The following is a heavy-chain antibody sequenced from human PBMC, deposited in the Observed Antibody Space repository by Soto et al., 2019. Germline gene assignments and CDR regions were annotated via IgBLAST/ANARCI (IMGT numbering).Heavy chain of an antibody. D-gene: IGHD3-22*01. CDR1: GFTFSSYS. CDR3: ARDRSDSSYYGMDV. Sequence: GGSLRLSCAASGFTFSSYSMNWVRQAPGKGLEWLSHISSSSRTTYYADSVKGRFTISRDNAKNSLYLQMNSLRDEDTAVYYCARDRSDSSYYGMDVWGQGTTVTVSS. V-gene: IGHV3-48*02. J-gene: IGHJ6*02. CDR2: ISSSSRTT.